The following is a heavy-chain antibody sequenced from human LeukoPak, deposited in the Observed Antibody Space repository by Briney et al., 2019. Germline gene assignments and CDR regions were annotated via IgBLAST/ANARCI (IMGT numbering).Heavy chain of an antibody. CDR3: AKLGGSNYLGTFDY. CDR1: GGSISSSSYY. J-gene: IGHJ4*02. D-gene: IGHD3-10*01. CDR2: MQYSGHT. V-gene: IGHV4-61*05. Sequence: PSETLSLTCTVSGGSISSSSYYWGWIRQPPGKGLEWIGFMQYSGHTNYNPSLRSRVTISMDTSKNQISLKLTSVTAADTAIYYCAKLGGSNYLGTFDYWGQGTLVTVSS.